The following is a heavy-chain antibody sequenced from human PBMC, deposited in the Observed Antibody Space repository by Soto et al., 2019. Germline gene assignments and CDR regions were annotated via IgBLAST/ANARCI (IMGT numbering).Heavy chain of an antibody. J-gene: IGHJ5*02. D-gene: IGHD6-6*01. CDR3: ARDRYSSSRWNWFDP. Sequence: EVQLVESGGGLVKPGGSLRLSCAASGFTISGYSMNWVRQAPGKGLEWVSSISSSSSYIYYADSVKGRFTISRDNAKNSLYLQMNSLRAEYTAVYYCARDRYSSSRWNWFDPWGQGTLVTVSS. V-gene: IGHV3-21*01. CDR1: GFTISGYS. CDR2: ISSSSSYI.